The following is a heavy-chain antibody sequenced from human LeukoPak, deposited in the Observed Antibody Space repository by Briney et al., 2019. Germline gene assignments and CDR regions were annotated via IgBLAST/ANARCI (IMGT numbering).Heavy chain of an antibody. CDR3: ASEWYSSSWYYYYGMDV. Sequence: SVKVSCKASGGTFSSYAISWVRQAPGQGLEWMGGIIPIFGTANYAQKFQGRVTITADESTSTAYMELSSLRSEDTAVYYCASEWYSSSWYYYYGMDVWGQGTRSPSP. V-gene: IGHV1-69*13. D-gene: IGHD6-13*01. CDR1: GGTFSSYA. J-gene: IGHJ6*02. CDR2: IIPIFGTA.